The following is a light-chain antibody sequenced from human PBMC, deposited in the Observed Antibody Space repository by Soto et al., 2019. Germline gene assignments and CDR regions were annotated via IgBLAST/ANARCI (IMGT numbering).Light chain of an antibody. CDR2: KAS. Sequence: IQMTLSTSTLSASVGDRVTITCRASQSISSWLAWYQQKPGKAPKLLIYKASSLESGVPSRFSGSGSGTEFTLTISSLQPDDFATYYCQHYNSYSEAFGQGTKVDIK. V-gene: IGKV1-5*03. CDR1: QSISSW. J-gene: IGKJ1*01. CDR3: QHYNSYSEA.